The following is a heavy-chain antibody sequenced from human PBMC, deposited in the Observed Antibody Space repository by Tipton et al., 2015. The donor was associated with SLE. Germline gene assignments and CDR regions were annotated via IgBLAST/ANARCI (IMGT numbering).Heavy chain of an antibody. CDR1: GASISSHY. CDR3: ARAKRSSTTGGYWFDP. V-gene: IGHV4-59*11. Sequence: LRLSCTVSGASISSHYWNWIRQPPGKGLVRLGNISNNGNANYNPSLKSRVTISVDTSRNQFFLKLISVTAADTALYYCARAKRSSTTGGYWFDPWGQGTLATVSS. J-gene: IGHJ5*02. D-gene: IGHD2-2*01. CDR2: ISNNGNA.